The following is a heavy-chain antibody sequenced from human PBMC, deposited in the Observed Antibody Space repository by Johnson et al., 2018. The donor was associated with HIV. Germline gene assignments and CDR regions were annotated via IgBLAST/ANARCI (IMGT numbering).Heavy chain of an antibody. V-gene: IGHV3-9*01. J-gene: IGHJ3*01. CDR1: GVTFDDYT. D-gene: IGHD5-12*01. Sequence: QLVDSGNASVQPGRSLKLSCVASGVTFDDYTMHWVRQAPGKGLEWVSGMSWNSGSISYADSVKGRFTISRDNSKSTLFLQMNSLRLEDTAVYYCASGDDDGFWGQGTMVTVSS. CDR2: MSWNSGSI. CDR3: ASGDDDGF.